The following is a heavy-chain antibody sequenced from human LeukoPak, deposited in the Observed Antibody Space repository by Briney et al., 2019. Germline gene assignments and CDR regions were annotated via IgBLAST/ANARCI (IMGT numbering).Heavy chain of an antibody. CDR3: AKDPTTEPFV. CDR1: GFTFSSYG. Sequence: PGRSLRLSCAASGFTFSSYGMHWVRQAPAKGLEWVAVIWYDGSNKYYADSVKGRFTISRDNSKNTLYLQMNSLRAEDTAVYYCAKDPTTEPFVWGQGTLVTVSS. J-gene: IGHJ4*02. D-gene: IGHD4-17*01. V-gene: IGHV3-33*06. CDR2: IWYDGSNK.